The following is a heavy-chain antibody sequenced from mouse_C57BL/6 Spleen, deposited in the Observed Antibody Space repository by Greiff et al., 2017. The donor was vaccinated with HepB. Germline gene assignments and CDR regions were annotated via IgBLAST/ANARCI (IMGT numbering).Heavy chain of an antibody. CDR2: IYPGSGNT. V-gene: IGHV1-76*01. Sequence: QVHVKQSGAELVRPGASVKLSCKASGYTFTDYYINWVKQRPGQGLEWIARIYPGSGNTYYNEKFKGKATLTAEKSSSTAYMQLSSLTSEDSAVYFCARTKSYGYFDYWGQGTTLTVSS. CDR1: GYTFTDYY. J-gene: IGHJ2*01. CDR3: ARTKSYGYFDY. D-gene: IGHD1-1*01.